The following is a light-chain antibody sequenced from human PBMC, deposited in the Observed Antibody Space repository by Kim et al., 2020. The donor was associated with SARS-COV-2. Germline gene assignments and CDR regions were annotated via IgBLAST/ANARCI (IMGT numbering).Light chain of an antibody. CDR3: QQYNNWPYT. CDR2: VAS. V-gene: IGKV3-15*01. CDR1: QSVSSN. J-gene: IGKJ2*01. Sequence: SGSPGEKATRSCRASQSVSSNLAWYQPKPGHAPRLLIYVASTSATGIPARFSGSGSGTEFTLTISSLQSEDFAVYYCQQYNNWPYTFGQGTKLEI.